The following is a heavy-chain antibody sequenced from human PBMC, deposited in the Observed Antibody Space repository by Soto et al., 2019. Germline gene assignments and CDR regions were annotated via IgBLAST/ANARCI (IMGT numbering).Heavy chain of an antibody. CDR1: GGNSNSYS. J-gene: IGHJ4*02. D-gene: IGHD3-16*01. CDR2: IVPLSGTP. CDR3: ARDWRQMSRGGFFDF. Sequence: QVRLVQSGAEVKKPGSSVKLSCKVSGGNSNSYSIAWVRQAPGQGLQWLGTIVPLSGTPNHAQQFQARVTITADTSTNTAYLELSSMRSEHTAIYYCARDWRQMSRGGFFDFWGQRSLVTISS. V-gene: IGHV1-69*06.